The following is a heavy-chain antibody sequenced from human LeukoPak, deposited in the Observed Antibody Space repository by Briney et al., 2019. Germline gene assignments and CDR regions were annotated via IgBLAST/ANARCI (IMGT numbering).Heavy chain of an antibody. CDR3: ARRAVAAAGVSFDY. V-gene: IGHV5-51*01. Sequence: GESLKISCKGSGYNFTSYWIGWVRQMPGKGLEWMGIIYPGDSDTRYSPSLQGQVTTSADKSISTAYLQWSSLKASGTAMYYCARRAVAAAGVSFDYWGQGTLVTVSS. D-gene: IGHD6-13*01. CDR2: IYPGDSDT. J-gene: IGHJ4*02. CDR1: GYNFTSYW.